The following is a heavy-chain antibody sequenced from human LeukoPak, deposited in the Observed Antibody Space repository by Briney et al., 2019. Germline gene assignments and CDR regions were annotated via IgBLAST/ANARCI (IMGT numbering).Heavy chain of an antibody. CDR2: IYHSGST. V-gene: IGHV4-30-2*01. Sequence: SETLSLTCTVSGGSISSGGYYWSWIRQPPGKGLEWIGYIYHSGSTYYNPSLKSRVTISVDRSKNQFSLKLSSVTAADTAVYYCARSGGGTHYYYGMDVWGQGTTVTVSS. CDR3: ARSGGGTHYYYGMDV. J-gene: IGHJ6*02. D-gene: IGHD2-15*01. CDR1: GGSISSGGYY.